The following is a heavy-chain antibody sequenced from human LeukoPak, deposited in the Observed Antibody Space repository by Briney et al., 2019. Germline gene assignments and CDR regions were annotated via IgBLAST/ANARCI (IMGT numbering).Heavy chain of an antibody. CDR3: ARGRDDSSGYYYVNWAFDI. J-gene: IGHJ3*02. D-gene: IGHD3-22*01. V-gene: IGHV4-39*07. CDR1: GGSISSSSYY. CDR2: IYYSGST. Sequence: SETLSLTCTVSGGSISSSSYYWGWIRQPPGKGLAWIGSIYYSGSTYYNPSLKSRVTISVDTSKNQFSLKLSSVTAADTAVYYCARGRDDSSGYYYVNWAFDIWGQGTMVTVSS.